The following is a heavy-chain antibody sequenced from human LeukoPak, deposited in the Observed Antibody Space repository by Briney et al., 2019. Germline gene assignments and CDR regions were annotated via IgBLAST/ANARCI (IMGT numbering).Heavy chain of an antibody. Sequence: GSLRLSCAASGFTFSSYAMSWVRQAPGKGLEWVSGISGSAGSTYYADSVKGRFTISRDNSKNTLYLQMNSLRAEDTAVYYCAKMPVSYGSGWSNFDYWGQGTPVTVSS. V-gene: IGHV3-23*01. CDR2: ISGSAGST. CDR1: GFTFSSYA. CDR3: AKMPVSYGSGWSNFDY. J-gene: IGHJ4*02. D-gene: IGHD6-19*01.